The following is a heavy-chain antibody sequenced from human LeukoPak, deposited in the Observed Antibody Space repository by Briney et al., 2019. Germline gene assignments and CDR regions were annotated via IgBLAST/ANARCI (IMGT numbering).Heavy chain of an antibody. CDR1: GFTFSSYA. CDR3: ARDLLTYYYDSSGPYYFDY. Sequence: LPGGSLRLSCAASGFTFSSYAMSWVRQAPGKGLEWVSAISGSGGSTYYADSVKGRFTISRDNAKNSLYLQMNSLRAEDTAVYYCARDLLTYYYDSSGPYYFDYWGQGTLVTVSS. D-gene: IGHD3-22*01. V-gene: IGHV3-23*01. CDR2: ISGSGGST. J-gene: IGHJ4*02.